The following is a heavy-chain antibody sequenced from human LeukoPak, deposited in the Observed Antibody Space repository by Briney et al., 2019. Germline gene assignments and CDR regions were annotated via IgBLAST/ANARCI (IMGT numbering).Heavy chain of an antibody. V-gene: IGHV3-23*01. CDR2: ISGSGGST. D-gene: IGHD3-22*01. J-gene: IGHJ6*03. Sequence: GGSLRLSCAASGFTFSSYAMSWVRQAPGKGLEWVSAISGSGGSTYYADSVKGRFTISRDNSKNTLYLQMSSLRAEDTAVYYCARDHYYDSSGYHTPSYYMDVWGKGTTVTVSS. CDR3: ARDHYYDSSGYHTPSYYMDV. CDR1: GFTFSSYA.